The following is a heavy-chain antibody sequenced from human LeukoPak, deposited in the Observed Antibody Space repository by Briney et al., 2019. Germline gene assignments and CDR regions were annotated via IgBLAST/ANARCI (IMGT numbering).Heavy chain of an antibody. CDR3: ARDTSDSSGWYPSLGITCNWLDP. Sequence: GGSLRLSCAASGFTFSSYSMNWVRQAPGKGLEWVSSISSSSSYIYYADSVKGRFTISRDNAKNSLYLQMNSLRADDTAVYYCARDTSDSSGWYPSLGITCNWLDPWGQGTLVSVSS. V-gene: IGHV3-21*01. J-gene: IGHJ5*02. D-gene: IGHD6-19*01. CDR1: GFTFSSYS. CDR2: ISSSSSYI.